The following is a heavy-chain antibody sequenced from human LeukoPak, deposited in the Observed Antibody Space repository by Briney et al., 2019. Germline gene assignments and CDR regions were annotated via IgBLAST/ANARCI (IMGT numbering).Heavy chain of an antibody. CDR1: GGSISSYY. CDR2: IYYSGST. J-gene: IGHJ4*02. V-gene: IGHV4-59*01. D-gene: IGHD3-16*01. Sequence: PETLSLTCAVSGGSISSYYWTWIRQPPGKGLEWIGYIYYSGSTNYNPSLKSRVTISVDTSKNQFSLKLSSVTAAGTAVYYCARADDWGTYFGYWGQGTLVTVSS. CDR3: ARADDWGTYFGY.